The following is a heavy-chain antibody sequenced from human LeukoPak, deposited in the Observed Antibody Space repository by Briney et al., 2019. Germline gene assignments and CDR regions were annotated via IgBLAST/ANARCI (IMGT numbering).Heavy chain of an antibody. CDR2: IYYSGST. Sequence: PSETLSLTCTVSGGSSSSSSNYWGWIRQPPGKGLEWIGSIYYSGSTYYNPSLKSRVTISVDTSKNQFSLKLSSVTAADTAVYYCARLPRIDIVVVPYFDYWGQGTLVTVSS. J-gene: IGHJ4*02. V-gene: IGHV4-39*01. CDR3: ARLPRIDIVVVPYFDY. CDR1: GGSSSSSSNY. D-gene: IGHD2-21*01.